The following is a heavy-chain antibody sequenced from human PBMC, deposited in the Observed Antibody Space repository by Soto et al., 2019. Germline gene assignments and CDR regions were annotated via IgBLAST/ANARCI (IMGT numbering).Heavy chain of an antibody. CDR1: GASITNDDKY. J-gene: IGHJ6*02. V-gene: IGHV4-39*07. CDR2: IHYSGNT. Sequence: SETLSLTCTVSGASITNDDKYWGWIRQSPGKGLDWIGTIHYSGNTYYNPSLKSRVTISVDTSKNQFSLKLDSVTAADTAVYYCARDLREPYYYYGMDVWGQGTTVTVSS. D-gene: IGHD1-1*01. CDR3: ARDLREPYYYYGMDV.